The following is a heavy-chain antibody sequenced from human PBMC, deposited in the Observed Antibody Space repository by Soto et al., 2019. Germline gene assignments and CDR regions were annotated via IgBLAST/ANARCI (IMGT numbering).Heavy chain of an antibody. D-gene: IGHD6-13*01. J-gene: IGHJ4*02. CDR3: ASLPGIAAAGIDY. V-gene: IGHV3-7*02. CDR1: GFTFSSYW. Sequence: PGGSLRLSCAASGFTFSSYWMSWVRQAPGKGLEWVANIKQDGSEKYYVDSVKGRFTISRDNAKNSLYLQMNSLRAEDTAVYYCASLPGIAAAGIDYWGQGTLVTVSS. CDR2: IKQDGSEK.